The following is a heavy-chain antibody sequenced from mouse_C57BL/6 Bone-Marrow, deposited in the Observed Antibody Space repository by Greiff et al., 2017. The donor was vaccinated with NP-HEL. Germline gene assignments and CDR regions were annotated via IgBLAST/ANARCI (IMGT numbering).Heavy chain of an antibody. CDR3: ARSNYGSSRFAY. CDR2: IDPSDSYT. Sequence: QVQLKQPGAELVMPGASVKLSCKASGYTFTSYWMHWVKQRPGQGLEWIGEIDPSDSYTNYNQKFKGKSTLTVDKSSSTAYMQLSSLTSEDSAVYYCARSNYGSSRFAYWGQGTLVTVSA. V-gene: IGHV1-69*01. CDR1: GYTFTSYW. D-gene: IGHD1-1*01. J-gene: IGHJ3*01.